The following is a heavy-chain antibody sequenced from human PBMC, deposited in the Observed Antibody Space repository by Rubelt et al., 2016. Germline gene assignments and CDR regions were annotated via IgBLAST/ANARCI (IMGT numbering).Heavy chain of an antibody. V-gene: IGHV3-21*01. CDR3: ARGGIAAAETPHDAFDI. J-gene: IGHJ3*02. D-gene: IGHD6-13*01. Sequence: GLEWVSSISSSSSYIYYADSVKGRFTISRDNAKNSLYLQMNSLRAEDTAVYYCARGGIAAAETPHDAFDIWGQGTMVTVSS. CDR2: ISSSSSYI.